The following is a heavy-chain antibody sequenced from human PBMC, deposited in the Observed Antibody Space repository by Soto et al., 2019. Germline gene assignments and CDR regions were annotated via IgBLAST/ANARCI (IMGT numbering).Heavy chain of an antibody. CDR3: AREEFGSGYYAN. Sequence: QVQLVESGGGVVQPGRSLRLSCAASGFTFSSYGMHWVRQSPGKGLEWVAVIWYDGSNKYYADSVKGRFTISRDNSKNTLYLQMNSLRAEYTAVYYCAREEFGSGYYANWGQGTLVTVSS. V-gene: IGHV3-33*01. CDR2: IWYDGSNK. CDR1: GFTFSSYG. J-gene: IGHJ4*02. D-gene: IGHD3-3*01.